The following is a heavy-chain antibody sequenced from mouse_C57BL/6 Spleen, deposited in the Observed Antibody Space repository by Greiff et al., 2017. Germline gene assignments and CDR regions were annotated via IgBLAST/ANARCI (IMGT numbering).Heavy chain of an antibody. CDR3: ARSASGNYYAMDY. CDR1: GYSFTGYY. Sequence: EVKLVESGPELVKPGASVKISCKASGYSFTGYYMNWVKQSPEKSLEWIGEINPSTGGTTYNQKFKAKATLTVDKSSSTAYMQLKSLTSEDSAVYYCARSASGNYYAMDYWGQGTSVTVSS. J-gene: IGHJ4*01. CDR2: INPSTGGT. D-gene: IGHD6-1*01. V-gene: IGHV1-42*01.